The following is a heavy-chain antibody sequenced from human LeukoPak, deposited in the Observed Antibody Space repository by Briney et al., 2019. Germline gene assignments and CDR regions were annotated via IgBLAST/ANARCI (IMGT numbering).Heavy chain of an antibody. J-gene: IGHJ1*01. CDR2: ISGSGDST. V-gene: IGHV3-23*01. CDR3: ARDPLPLREQWLVRYFQH. D-gene: IGHD6-19*01. Sequence: GGSLRLSCAASGFTFSSYAMSWVRQAPGKGLEWVSGISGSGDSTYYADSVKGRFTISRDNSKNTLYLQMNSLRAEDTAVYYCARDPLPLREQWLVRYFQHWGQGTLVTVSS. CDR1: GFTFSSYA.